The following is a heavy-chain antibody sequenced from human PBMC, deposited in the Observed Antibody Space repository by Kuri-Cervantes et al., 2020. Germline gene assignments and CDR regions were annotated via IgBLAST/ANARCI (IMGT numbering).Heavy chain of an antibody. V-gene: IGHV3-48*02. J-gene: IGHJ6*02. D-gene: IGHD1-7*01. CDR2: ISSSSSTI. Sequence: GESLKISCAASGFTFSNYAMSWVRQAPGKGLEWVSYISSSSSTIYYADSVKGRFTISRDNAKNSLYLQMDSLRDEDTAVYYCARDPETGTEPYYGMDVWGQGTTVTVSS. CDR1: GFTFSNYA. CDR3: ARDPETGTEPYYGMDV.